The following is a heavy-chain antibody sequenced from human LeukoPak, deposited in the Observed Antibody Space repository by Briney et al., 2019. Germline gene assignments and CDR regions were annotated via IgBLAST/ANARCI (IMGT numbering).Heavy chain of an antibody. J-gene: IGHJ3*02. CDR2: ISSSSSTI. V-gene: IGHV3-48*01. D-gene: IGHD3-22*01. CDR1: GFTFSSYS. CDR3: ARSQTYYYDSSGYTLDAFDI. Sequence: GGSLRLSCAASGFTFSSYSMNWVRQAPGKGLEWVSYISSSSSTIYYADSVKGRFTISRDNAKNSLYLQMNSLRAEDTAVYYCARSQTYYYDSSGYTLDAFDIWGQGTMVTVSS.